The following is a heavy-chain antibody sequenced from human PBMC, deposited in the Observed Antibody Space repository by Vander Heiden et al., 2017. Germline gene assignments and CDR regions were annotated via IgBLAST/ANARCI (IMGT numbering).Heavy chain of an antibody. V-gene: IGHV3-23*01. Sequence: EVQLLESGGGLVQPGGSLRLSCAASGFTFSSYVMSWVRQAPGKGLEWVSIISDNGGSTYYSDSVKGRFTISRDNSKNTLALKMNSLRAEETAVYYCAVTPRSTGVGTTGGDYWGQGTLVTVSS. CDR2: ISDNGGST. CDR3: AVTPRSTGVGTTGGDY. CDR1: GFTFSSYV. D-gene: IGHD1-26*01. J-gene: IGHJ4*02.